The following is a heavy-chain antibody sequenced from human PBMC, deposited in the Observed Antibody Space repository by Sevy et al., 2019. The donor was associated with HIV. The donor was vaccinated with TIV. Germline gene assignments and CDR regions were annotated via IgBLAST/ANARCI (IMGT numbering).Heavy chain of an antibody. CDR3: AKGRVLSRLGEDQFYFDY. CDR1: GFTFSSYA. J-gene: IGHJ4*02. CDR2: ISGSGGST. Sequence: GGSLRLSCAASGFTFSSYAMSWVRQAPGKGLEWVSAISGSGGSTYYADSVKGRFTISRDNSKNTLFLQMDGLRVEDTAVYNCAKGRVLSRLGEDQFYFDYWGQGTLVTVSS. V-gene: IGHV3-23*01. D-gene: IGHD3-16*01.